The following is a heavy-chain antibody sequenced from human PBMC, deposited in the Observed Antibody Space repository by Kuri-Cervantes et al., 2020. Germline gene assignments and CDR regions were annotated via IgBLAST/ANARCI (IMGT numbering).Heavy chain of an antibody. J-gene: IGHJ4*02. Sequence: GGSLKTFCAASGFTFSNYYMNWVRQAPGKGLEWVSSISGSSSTIHYADSVKGRFTISRDNAKNTLYLQMNSLRDEEAAVYYCATGVVAATPGFVYWGQGTLVTVSS. D-gene: IGHD2-15*01. V-gene: IGHV3-48*02. CDR1: GFTFSNYY. CDR2: ISGSSSTI. CDR3: ATGVVAATPGFVY.